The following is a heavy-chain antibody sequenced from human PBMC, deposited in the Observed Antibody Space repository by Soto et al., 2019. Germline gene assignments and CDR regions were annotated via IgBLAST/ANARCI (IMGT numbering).Heavy chain of an antibody. J-gene: IGHJ6*02. V-gene: IGHV3-23*01. D-gene: IGHD3-3*01. CDR1: GFTFSSYA. Sequence: EVQLLESGGGLVQPGGSLRLSCPASGFTFSSYAMSWVRQAPGTGLEWVSAISGSGGSTYYADSVKGRFTISRDNSKNTLYLQKNSLRAEDTAVYYCAKMTLSKVEWLLHYYYYGMDVWGQGTTVTVSS. CDR2: ISGSGGST. CDR3: AKMTLSKVEWLLHYYYYGMDV.